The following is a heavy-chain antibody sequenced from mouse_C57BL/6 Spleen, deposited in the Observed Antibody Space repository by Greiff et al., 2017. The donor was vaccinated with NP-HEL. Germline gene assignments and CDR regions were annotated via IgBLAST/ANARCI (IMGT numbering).Heavy chain of an antibody. CDR2: IYPGSGST. CDR3: ARSRGNYGYFDV. J-gene: IGHJ1*03. D-gene: IGHD2-1*01. Sequence: QVQLQHPGAELVKPGASVKMSCKASGYSFTSYWITWVKQRPGQGLEWIGDIYPGSGSTNYNEKFKSKATLTVDTSSSTAYMQLSSLTSEDSAVYYCARSRGNYGYFDVWGTGTTVTVSS. CDR1: GYSFTSYW. V-gene: IGHV1-55*01.